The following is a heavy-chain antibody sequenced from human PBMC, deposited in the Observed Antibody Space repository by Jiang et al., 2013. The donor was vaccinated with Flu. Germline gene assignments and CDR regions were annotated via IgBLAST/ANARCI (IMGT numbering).Heavy chain of an antibody. D-gene: IGHD1-1*01. CDR1: DGSVRSYY. CDR3: ASLTGTSGSGYFDY. CDR2: LSHWEN. Sequence: VKPSETLSLTCNVSDGSVRSYYWSWIRQAQEGTGVDWLCLSHWENQLQPSLKSRVMISMDTSKNQFSLQLTSVTAADTAVYYCASLTGTSGSGYFDYWGQGTLVTVSS. J-gene: IGHJ4*02. V-gene: IGHV4-59*08.